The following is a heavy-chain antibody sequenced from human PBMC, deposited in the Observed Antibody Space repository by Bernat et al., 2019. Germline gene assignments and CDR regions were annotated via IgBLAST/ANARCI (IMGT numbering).Heavy chain of an antibody. D-gene: IGHD7-27*01. J-gene: IGHJ4*02. CDR1: GFTFSVSW. Sequence: EVQLVESGGGLVQPGGSLRLSCAASGFTFSVSWMSWVRQAPGKGLEWVANINQDGSEKYYVGSVRGRFTTSRDNAKNSLYLQMNSLRADDTAVYYCARSPRTGDVDYWGQGTLVTVSS. V-gene: IGHV3-7*03. CDR3: ARSPRTGDVDY. CDR2: INQDGSEK.